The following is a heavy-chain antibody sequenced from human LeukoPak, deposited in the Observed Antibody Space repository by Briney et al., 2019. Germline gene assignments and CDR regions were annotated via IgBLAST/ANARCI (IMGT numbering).Heavy chain of an antibody. V-gene: IGHV4-31*03. J-gene: IGHJ3*02. Sequence: SQTPSLTCTVSGGSISSGGYYWSWIRQHPGKGLEWIGYIYYSGSTYYNPSLKSRVTISVDTSKNQFSLKLSSVTAADTAVYYCARVPVTRPGAFDIWGQGTMVTVSS. CDR1: GGSISSGGYY. D-gene: IGHD3-16*02. CDR2: IYYSGST. CDR3: ARVPVTRPGAFDI.